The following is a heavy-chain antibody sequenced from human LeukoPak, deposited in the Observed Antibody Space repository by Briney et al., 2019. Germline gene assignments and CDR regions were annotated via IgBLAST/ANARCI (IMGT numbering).Heavy chain of an antibody. CDR3: ERGSPSGGYMDV. CDR1: GVSISGYY. V-gene: IGHV4-4*07. D-gene: IGHD3-10*01. J-gene: IGHJ6*03. CDR2: LHTSGSS. Sequence: PSETLSLPCTVSGVSISGYYWSWLRQPAGKGLQWIGRLHTSGSSSYHPSLKSRVTISVDKSKNQFSLKLSSVPAAHTALYYCERGSPSGGYMDVWGKGTTVTVS.